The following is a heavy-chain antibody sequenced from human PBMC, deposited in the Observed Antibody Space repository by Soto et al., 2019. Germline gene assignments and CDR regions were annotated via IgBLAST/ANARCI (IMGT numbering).Heavy chain of an antibody. Sequence: SETLSLTCAVYDGSFSGYYWSWIRQPPGKGLEWIGEINHSGSTNYNPSLKSRVTMSVDASRNQFSLKLNSVTAADTAVYFCARHYNSGSYPLDCWGQGTLVTVSS. CDR3: ARHYNSGSYPLDC. CDR1: DGSFSGYY. V-gene: IGHV4-34*01. J-gene: IGHJ4*02. D-gene: IGHD3-10*01. CDR2: INHSGST.